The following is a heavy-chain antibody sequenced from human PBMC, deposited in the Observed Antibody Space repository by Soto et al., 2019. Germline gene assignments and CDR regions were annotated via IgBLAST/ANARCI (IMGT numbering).Heavy chain of an antibody. J-gene: IGHJ4*02. CDR3: TTVPFNFVGPDY. V-gene: IGHV3-15*07. D-gene: IGHD1-26*01. CDR2: IESKTDGGTT. CDR1: GFGFRYAC. Sequence: PGGXLRLSYAAFGFGFRYACLNCVIQAPGKGLESLARIESKTDGGTTAYAEPVKRRLTISRDDYKNTLYLKMNRLKTEDTDVYYCTTVPFNFVGPDYWGQGTLVTSPQ.